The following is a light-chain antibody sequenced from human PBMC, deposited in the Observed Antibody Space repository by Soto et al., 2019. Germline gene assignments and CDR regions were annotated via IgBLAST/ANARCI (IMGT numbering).Light chain of an antibody. J-gene: IGLJ2*01. CDR3: QSYDSSLSGSLV. CDR2: GNS. Sequence: QSALTQPPSVSGAPGQRVTISCTGSSSNIGAGYDVHWYQQLPGTAPKLLIYGNSNRPSGVPDRFSGSKSGTSASLAITGLQAEAEADYYCQSYDSSLSGSLVFGGGTKLTVL. CDR1: SSNIGAGYD. V-gene: IGLV1-40*01.